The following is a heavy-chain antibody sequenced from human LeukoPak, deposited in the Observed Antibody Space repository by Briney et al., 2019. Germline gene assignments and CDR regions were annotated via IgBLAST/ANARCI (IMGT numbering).Heavy chain of an antibody. CDR1: GYTFTGYY. D-gene: IGHD3-10*01. V-gene: IGHV1-2*02. J-gene: IGHJ4*02. CDR3: ARDGVS. Sequence: ASVKVSCTASGYTFTGYYMHWVRQAPGQGLEWMGWINPNIGSTNYAQKFQGRVTMTRDTSISTAYMEPSRLRSDDTAVYYCARDGVSWGQGTLVTVSS. CDR2: INPNIGST.